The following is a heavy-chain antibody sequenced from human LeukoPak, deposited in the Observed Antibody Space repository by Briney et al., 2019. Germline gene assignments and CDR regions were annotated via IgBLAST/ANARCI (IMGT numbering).Heavy chain of an antibody. J-gene: IGHJ4*02. CDR1: GFTFIDYD. Sequence: GSLXLSCAASGFTFIDYDMHWVRHVIGKGLEWVSAIGIRGDTHYSGSVKGRFTISRENAESSLYLQMNSLRAEDTAVYYCARGGIQVSGIDEFDYWGQGTLVTVSS. CDR3: ARGGIQVSGIDEFDY. CDR2: IGIRGDT. V-gene: IGHV3-13*01. D-gene: IGHD6-19*01.